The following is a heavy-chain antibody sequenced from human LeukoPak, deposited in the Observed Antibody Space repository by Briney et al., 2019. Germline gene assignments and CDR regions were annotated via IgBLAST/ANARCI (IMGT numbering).Heavy chain of an antibody. Sequence: ASVKVSCKASGYTFTTYYMDWVRQAPGQGLEWMGIISPSGGSTSYAQKFQGRVTMTRDTSASTLYMELSSLSSEDTAVYYCARQGYCSGGRCYSGRNFDLWGRGTLVTVSS. D-gene: IGHD2-15*01. V-gene: IGHV1-46*01. CDR3: ARQGYCSGGRCYSGRNFDL. J-gene: IGHJ2*01. CDR1: GYTFTTYY. CDR2: ISPSGGST.